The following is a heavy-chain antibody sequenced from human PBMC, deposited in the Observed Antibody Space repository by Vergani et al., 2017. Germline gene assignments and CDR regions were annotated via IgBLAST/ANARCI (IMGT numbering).Heavy chain of an antibody. CDR2: IYYSGNT. D-gene: IGHD3-10*01. CDR1: GDSLSSYF. J-gene: IGHJ4*02. V-gene: IGHV4-59*13. CDR3: ARGGYYYGAGGYVDY. Sequence: QVQLPESGPGLVKPSETLSLTCTVSGDSLSSYFWCWIRQPPGKGLECIGYIYYSGNTDYNPSLKSRVPISVDTSKNQFSLKLRSMTAADTAVYYCARGGYYYGAGGYVDYWGQGTLVTVSS.